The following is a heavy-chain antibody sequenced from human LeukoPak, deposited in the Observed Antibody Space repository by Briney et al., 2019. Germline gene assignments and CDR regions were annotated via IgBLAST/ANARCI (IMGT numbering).Heavy chain of an antibody. J-gene: IGHJ5*02. D-gene: IGHD1-14*01. Sequence: SETLSLTCTVSGDSITDDYWSWIRQPPGKGLEWIGYIYYSGRTTYNPSLKSPVSLSIDTSKNQFSLELTSVTAADTAVYYCARVAYGSSWFDPWGQGALVTVSS. V-gene: IGHV4-59*01. CDR2: IYYSGRT. CDR1: GDSITDDY. CDR3: ARVAYGSSWFDP.